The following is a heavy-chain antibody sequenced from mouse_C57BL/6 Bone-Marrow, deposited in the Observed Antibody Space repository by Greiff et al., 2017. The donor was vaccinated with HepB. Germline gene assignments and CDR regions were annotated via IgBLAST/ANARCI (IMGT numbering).Heavy chain of an antibody. V-gene: IGHV1-59*01. Sequence: QVQLQQPGAELVRPGTSVKLSCKASGYTFTSYWMHWVKQRPGQGLEWIGVIDPSDSYTNYNQKLKGKATLTVDTSSSTAYMQLSSLTSEDSAVYYCARWLLRGYWGQGTTLTVSS. D-gene: IGHD2-3*01. CDR2: IDPSDSYT. J-gene: IGHJ2*01. CDR3: ARWLLRGY. CDR1: GYTFTSYW.